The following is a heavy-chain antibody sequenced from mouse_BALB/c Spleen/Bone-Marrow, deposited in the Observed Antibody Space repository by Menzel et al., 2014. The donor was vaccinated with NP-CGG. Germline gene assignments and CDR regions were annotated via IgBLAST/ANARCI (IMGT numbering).Heavy chain of an antibody. CDR1: GYTFTSSW. CDR3: ARYWSGFAY. V-gene: IGHV1S130*01. D-gene: IGHD4-1*01. CDR2: IHPNSGNT. Sequence: QVQLKESGSVLVRPGASVKLSCKASGYTFTSSWMHWAKQRPGQGLEWIGEIHPNSGNTNYNEKFKGKATLTVDTSSSTAYVDLSSLTSEDSAVYYCARYWSGFAYWAKGLWSLSLQ. J-gene: IGHJ3*01.